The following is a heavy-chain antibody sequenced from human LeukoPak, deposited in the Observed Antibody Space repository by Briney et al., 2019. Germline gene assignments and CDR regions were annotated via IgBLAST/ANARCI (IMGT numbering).Heavy chain of an antibody. CDR2: IYTGGNT. J-gene: IGHJ4*02. V-gene: IGHV3-53*01. CDR1: GFNVMSKF. D-gene: IGHD5/OR15-5a*01. CDR3: TGDSSIGRVYY. Sequence: PGGSLRLSCAVSGFNVMSKFMSWVRQAPGRGLEWVSVIYTGGNTYYADSVEGRFTISRDSPKSTLHLQMNSLRAEDTAVYYCTGDSSIGRVYYWGQGTLVTVSS.